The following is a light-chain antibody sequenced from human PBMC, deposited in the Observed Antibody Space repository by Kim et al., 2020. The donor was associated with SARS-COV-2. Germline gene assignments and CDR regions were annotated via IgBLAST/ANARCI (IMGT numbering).Light chain of an antibody. V-gene: IGKV3-11*01. J-gene: IGKJ2*01. Sequence: EIVLTQSPATLSLSPGERATLSCRASQSVSSYLAWYQQKPGQAPRLLIYDASNRATGIPARFSGSGSGTDFTFTISSLEPEDFAVYYCQQRSNWPSYTFGQGTKLEI. CDR2: DAS. CDR1: QSVSSY. CDR3: QQRSNWPSYT.